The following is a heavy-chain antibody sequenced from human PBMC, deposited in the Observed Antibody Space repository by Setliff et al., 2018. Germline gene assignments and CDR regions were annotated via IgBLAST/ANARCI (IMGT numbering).Heavy chain of an antibody. CDR3: ARPYSSSARWYFDL. J-gene: IGHJ2*01. CDR1: GYTFTDYY. D-gene: IGHD6-6*01. CDR2: INTNTGNP. V-gene: IGHV7-4-1*02. Sequence: ASVKVSCKAFGYTFTDYYIHWVRQAPGQGLEWMGWINTNTGNPTYAQGFTGRFVFSLDTSVSTAYLQISSLKAEDTAVYYCARPYSSSARWYFDLWGRGTLVTVSS.